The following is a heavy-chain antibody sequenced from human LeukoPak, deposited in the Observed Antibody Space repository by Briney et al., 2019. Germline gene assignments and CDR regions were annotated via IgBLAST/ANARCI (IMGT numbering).Heavy chain of an antibody. CDR1: GFTFSSYA. V-gene: IGHV3-23*01. CDR3: AKGTMGRGFGY. Sequence: GGSLRLPCAASGFTFSSYAMNWVRQAPGKGLEWVSAISGSGGNTYYADSVKGRFTISRDNSKNTLYLQMNSLRAEDTAVYYCAKGTMGRGFGYWGQGTLVTVSS. CDR2: ISGSGGNT. D-gene: IGHD3-10*01. J-gene: IGHJ4*02.